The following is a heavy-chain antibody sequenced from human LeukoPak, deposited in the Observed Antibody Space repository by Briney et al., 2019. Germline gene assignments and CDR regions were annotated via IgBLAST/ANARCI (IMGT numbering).Heavy chain of an antibody. J-gene: IGHJ6*02. D-gene: IGHD1-26*01. CDR1: GFTFSSYE. CDR3: AREVGSTEYYYYGMDV. CDR2: ISSSGSTI. V-gene: IGHV3-48*03. Sequence: GGSLRLSCAASGFTFSSYEMNWVRQAPGKGLEGVSYISSSGSTIYYADSVKGRFTISRDNAKNSLYLQMNSLRAEDTAVYYCAREVGSTEYYYYGMDVWGQGTTVTVSS.